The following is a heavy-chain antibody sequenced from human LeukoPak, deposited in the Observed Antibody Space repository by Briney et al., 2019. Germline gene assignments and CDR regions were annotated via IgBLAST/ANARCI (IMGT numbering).Heavy chain of an antibody. Sequence: SAKVSCKASGGTFSSYAISWVRQAPGQGLEWMGGIIPIFGTANYAQKVQGRVTMTADTSTSTSYMELRSLRSDDTAVYYCAREHSSSWDQFDYWGQGTLVTVSS. J-gene: IGHJ4*02. CDR3: AREHSSSWDQFDY. D-gene: IGHD6-13*01. CDR2: IIPIFGTA. CDR1: GGTFSSYA. V-gene: IGHV1-69*06.